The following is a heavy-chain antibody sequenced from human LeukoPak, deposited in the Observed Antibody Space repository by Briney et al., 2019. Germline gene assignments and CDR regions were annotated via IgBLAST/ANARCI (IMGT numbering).Heavy chain of an antibody. Sequence: PGGSLRLSCAASGFAFSSYEMNWVRQAPGKGLEWVSYISNSGYNIYYADSVKGRFTISRDNAKNSLYLQVNSLRAEDTGVYYCARVGSSWIEYFHHWGQGTLVTVSS. D-gene: IGHD6-13*01. CDR3: ARVGSSWIEYFHH. CDR2: ISNSGYNI. CDR1: GFAFSSYE. V-gene: IGHV3-48*03. J-gene: IGHJ1*01.